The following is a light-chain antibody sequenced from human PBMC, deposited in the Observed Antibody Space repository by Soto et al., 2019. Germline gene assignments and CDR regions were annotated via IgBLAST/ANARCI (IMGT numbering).Light chain of an antibody. J-gene: IGKJ3*01. V-gene: IGKV1-5*01. CDR3: QQYDTYPFI. CDR2: DAS. CDR1: QSISGW. Sequence: DIQMTQSPSTLSASVGDRVTITCRASQSISGWLAWYQQKPGRAPNLLIYDASSLESGVPSRFSGSESGTEFTLTISSLQPDDFATYDCQQYDTYPFIFGPGPKVEIK.